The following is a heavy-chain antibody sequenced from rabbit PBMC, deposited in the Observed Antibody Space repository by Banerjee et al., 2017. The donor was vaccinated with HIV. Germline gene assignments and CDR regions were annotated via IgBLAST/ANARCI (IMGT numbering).Heavy chain of an antibody. CDR1: GFSFSSSYW. J-gene: IGHJ4*01. D-gene: IGHD4-1*01. V-gene: IGHV1S45*01. CDR2: IYTGSSGST. CDR3: ARDLAGVIGWNFGV. Sequence: QEQLEESGGDLVKPEGSLTLTCTASGFSFSSSYWICWVRQAPGKGLELIACIYTGSSGSTHYASWAKGRFTISKTSSTTVTLQMTSLTAADTATYFCARDLAGVIGWNFGVWGQGTLVTVS.